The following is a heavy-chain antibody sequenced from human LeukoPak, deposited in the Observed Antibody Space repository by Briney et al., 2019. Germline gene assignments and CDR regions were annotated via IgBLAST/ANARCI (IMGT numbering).Heavy chain of an antibody. J-gene: IGHJ4*02. Sequence: GESLKISCEASGYSFTTYWIGWVRQMPGKGLEWMGIIYPGDSDTRYSPSFQGQVTISADKSISTAYLQWSSLKASDTAMYYCARAKYCSGGSCYAEYWGQGTQVTVSS. CDR3: ARAKYCSGGSCYAEY. CDR1: GYSFTTYW. V-gene: IGHV5-51*01. D-gene: IGHD2-15*01. CDR2: IYPGDSDT.